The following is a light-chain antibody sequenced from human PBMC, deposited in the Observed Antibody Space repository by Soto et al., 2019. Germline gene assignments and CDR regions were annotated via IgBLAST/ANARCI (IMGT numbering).Light chain of an antibody. CDR2: GAS. V-gene: IGKV3-15*01. CDR1: QSVSSN. J-gene: IGKJ1*01. Sequence: EIVMTQSPATLSVSPGERATLSCRASQSVSSNLAWYQQKPGQAPRLLFYGASTRATGTPARFSGSGSGTEFTLTISSLQSEDFAVYYCQQYNNWPRTFGQGTKVDIK. CDR3: QQYNNWPRT.